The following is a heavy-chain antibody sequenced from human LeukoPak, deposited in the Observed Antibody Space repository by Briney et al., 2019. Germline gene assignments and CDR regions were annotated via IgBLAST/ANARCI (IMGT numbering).Heavy chain of an antibody. CDR2: ISYDGSNK. J-gene: IGHJ4*02. D-gene: IGHD2-2*01. V-gene: IGHV3-30*18. Sequence: VISYDGSNKYYADSVKGRFTISRDNSKNTLYLQMNSLRAEDTAVYYCAKGYCSSTSCPPGSWGQGTLVTVSS. CDR3: AKGYCSSTSCPPGS.